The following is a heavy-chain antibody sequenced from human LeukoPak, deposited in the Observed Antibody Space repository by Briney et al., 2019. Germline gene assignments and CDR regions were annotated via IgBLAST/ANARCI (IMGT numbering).Heavy chain of an antibody. D-gene: IGHD3-10*01. Sequence: SVKVSCKASGYTFTAYYMHWVRQVPGQGLEWMGRIIPIFGTANYAQKFQGRVTITTDESTSTAYMELSSLRSEDTAVYYCARCLTMVRGVITYYFDYWGQGTLVTVSS. CDR3: ARCLTMVRGVITYYFDY. J-gene: IGHJ4*02. V-gene: IGHV1-69*05. CDR1: GYTFTAYY. CDR2: IIPIFGTA.